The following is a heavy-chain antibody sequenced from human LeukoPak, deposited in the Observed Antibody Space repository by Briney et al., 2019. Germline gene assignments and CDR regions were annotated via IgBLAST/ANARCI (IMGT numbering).Heavy chain of an antibody. D-gene: IGHD5-18*01. CDR2: IYYSGST. CDR1: GGSISSSSYY. V-gene: IGHV4-39*07. Sequence: SETLSLTCTVSGGSISSSSYYWGWIRQPPGKGLEWIGSIYYSGSTYYNPSLKSRVTISVDTSKNQFSLELSSVTAADTAVYYCARDVFRGYSYGPGYAFDIWGQGTMVTVSS. J-gene: IGHJ3*02. CDR3: ARDVFRGYSYGPGYAFDI.